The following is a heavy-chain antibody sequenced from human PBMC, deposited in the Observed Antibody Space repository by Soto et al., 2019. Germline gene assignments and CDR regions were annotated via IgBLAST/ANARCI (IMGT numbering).Heavy chain of an antibody. CDR2: ISYNGNNK. J-gene: IGHJ4*02. CDR1: GFTFSSYD. V-gene: IGHV3-30*18. D-gene: IGHD4-17*01. CDR3: GKEYGDYSPPYFDY. Sequence: QVHLVESGGGVVQPGTSLRLSCVGSGFTFSSYDMHWVRQAPGKGLEWVAVISYNGNNKYYGESVEGRFTISRDNSKNTLYLELNSLSAEDTAVYSCGKEYGDYSPPYFDYWGQGTLVTVSS.